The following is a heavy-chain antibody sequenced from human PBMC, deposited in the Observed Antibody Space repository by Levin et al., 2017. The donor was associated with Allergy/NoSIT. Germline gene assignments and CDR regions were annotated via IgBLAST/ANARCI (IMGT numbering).Heavy chain of an antibody. CDR1: GGSISSGDYY. CDR2: IYYSGST. Sequence: SETLSLTCTVSGGSISSGDYYWSWIRQPPGKGLEWIGYIYYSGSTYYNPSLKSRVTISVDTSKNQFSLKLSSVTAADTAVYSCARVGAVAEYFDYWGQGTLVTVSS. J-gene: IGHJ4*02. D-gene: IGHD6-19*01. CDR3: ARVGAVAEYFDY. V-gene: IGHV4-30-4*01.